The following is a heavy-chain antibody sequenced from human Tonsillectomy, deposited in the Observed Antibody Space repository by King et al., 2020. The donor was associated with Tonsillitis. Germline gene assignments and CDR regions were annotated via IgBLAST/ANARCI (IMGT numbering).Heavy chain of an antibody. CDR1: GFTFSSYA. CDR3: AKGGAEQQLVRGFFDY. Sequence: VQLVESGGGLVQPGGSLRLSCAASGFTFSSYAMSWVRQAPGKGLEWVSAISGSGGSTYYADSVKGRFTISRDNSKNTLYLQMNSLRAEDTAVYYCAKGGAEQQLVRGFFDYWGQGTLVTVSS. D-gene: IGHD6-13*01. CDR2: ISGSGGST. J-gene: IGHJ4*02. V-gene: IGHV3-23*04.